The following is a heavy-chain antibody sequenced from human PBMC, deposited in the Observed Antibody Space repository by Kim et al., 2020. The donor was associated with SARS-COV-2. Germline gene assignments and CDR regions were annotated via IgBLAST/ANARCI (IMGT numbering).Heavy chain of an antibody. V-gene: IGHV4-34*01. D-gene: IGHD6-19*01. CDR3: ARDGQWLPPDY. J-gene: IGHJ4*02. Sequence: TNYNPYLKSRVHISVDTSKHPFSLKPSSVTAADTAVYYCARDGQWLPPDYWGQGTLVTVSS. CDR2: T.